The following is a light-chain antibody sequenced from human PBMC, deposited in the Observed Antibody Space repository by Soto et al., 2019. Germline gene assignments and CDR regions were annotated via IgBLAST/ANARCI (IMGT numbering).Light chain of an antibody. CDR3: HSYDSSLSGSYVV. J-gene: IGLJ2*01. CDR2: GNS. CDR1: SSNIGAGYD. Sequence: QSVLTQPPSVSGAPGQRVTISCTGSSSNIGAGYDVHWYQQLPGTAPKLLIYGNSNRPSGVPDRFSGSKSGTSPSLAITGLQAEDEANYYFHSYDSSLSGSYVVFGGGTKLTVL. V-gene: IGLV1-40*01.